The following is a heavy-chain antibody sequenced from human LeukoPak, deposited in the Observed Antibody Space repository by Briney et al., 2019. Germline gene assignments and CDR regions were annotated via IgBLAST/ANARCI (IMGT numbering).Heavy chain of an antibody. CDR1: GFTFSTYG. CDR3: ARDERLLSFLK. Sequence: GGSLRLSCAASGFTFSTYGLSWVRQAPGKGLEWVSGITGSGGSTYYADSVKGRFTISRDNSKNTLYLQMNSLRAEDTAIYYCARDERLLSFLKWGQGTLVTVSS. CDR2: ITGSGGST. D-gene: IGHD3-3*01. V-gene: IGHV3-23*01. J-gene: IGHJ4*02.